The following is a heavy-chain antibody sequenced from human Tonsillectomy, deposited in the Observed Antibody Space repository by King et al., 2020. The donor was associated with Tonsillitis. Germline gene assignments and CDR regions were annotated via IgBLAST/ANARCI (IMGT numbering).Heavy chain of an antibody. V-gene: IGHV3-21*01. Sequence: VQLVESGGGLVKPGGSLRLSCAASGFTFSSYTMNWVRQAPGKGLEWVSSITSSSTNIDYADSVKGRFTISRDNAKNSLYLQMNSLRAEETVVYYCARDKHDFWTGYYNWFDPWGQGTLVTVSS. CDR2: ITSSSTNI. J-gene: IGHJ5*02. CDR1: GFTFSSYT. D-gene: IGHD3/OR15-3a*01. CDR3: ARDKHDFWTGYYNWFDP.